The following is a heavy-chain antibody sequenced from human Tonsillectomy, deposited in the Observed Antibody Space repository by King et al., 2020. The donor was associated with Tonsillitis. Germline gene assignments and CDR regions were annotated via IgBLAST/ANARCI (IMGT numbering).Heavy chain of an antibody. V-gene: IGHV4-34*01. CDR2: VHQSGGT. Sequence: QLQQWGAGLLKPSETLSLTCGVSGGSFSPYYWTWIRQSPGKGLEWIGDVHQSGGTHFNPSLKSRVALSVDTPNNQFSLKLTSVTAADTAVYYCASQSDLCRGRERFYYYGVDVWGQGTTVIVSS. J-gene: IGHJ6*02. D-gene: IGHD2-15*01. CDR3: ASQSDLCRGRERFYYYGVDV. CDR1: GGSFSPYY.